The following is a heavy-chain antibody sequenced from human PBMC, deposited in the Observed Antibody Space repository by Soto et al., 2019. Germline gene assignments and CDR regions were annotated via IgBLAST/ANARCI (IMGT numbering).Heavy chain of an antibody. CDR1: GDSISTNNW. J-gene: IGHJ2*01. CDR3: TRLSGTYYAMDF. Sequence: QVHLQESGPGLVKPSGTLSLTCVVSGDSISTNNWWTWVRQPPGKGLEWIGEIFHSGSANYKPSLKSRVTMSVDKSKNQFSLNLNSVTAADTAVYYCTRLSGTYYAMDFWGRGTLVTVSS. CDR2: IFHSGSA. V-gene: IGHV4-4*02. D-gene: IGHD1-26*01.